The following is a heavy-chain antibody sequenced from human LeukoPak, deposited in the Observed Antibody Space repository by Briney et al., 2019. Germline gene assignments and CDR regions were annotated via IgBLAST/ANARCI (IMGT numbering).Heavy chain of an antibody. CDR3: ARGLQETLGWLKAFSAFDI. D-gene: IGHD5-24*01. CDR2: ISAYNGNT. V-gene: IGHV1-18*01. J-gene: IGHJ3*02. Sequence: ASVKVSCKASGYTFTSYGISWVRQAPGQGLEWMGWISAYNGNTNYAQMLQGRVTMTTDTSTSTAYMELRSLRSDDTAVYYCARGLQETLGWLKAFSAFDIWGQGTMVTVSS. CDR1: GYTFTSYG.